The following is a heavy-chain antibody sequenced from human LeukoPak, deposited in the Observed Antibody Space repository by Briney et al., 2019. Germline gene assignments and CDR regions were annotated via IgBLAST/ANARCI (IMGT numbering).Heavy chain of an antibody. CDR2: INSDGSST. CDR3: ARDLNV. V-gene: IGHV3-74*01. J-gene: IGHJ6*02. Sequence: PGGSLRLSCAASGFTFSSYWMHWVRHAPGKGLVWVSGINSDGSSTTYADSVKGRFTISRDNAKNTLYLQMNSLRAEDTAVYYCARDLNVWGQGTAVTVSS. CDR1: GFTFSSYW.